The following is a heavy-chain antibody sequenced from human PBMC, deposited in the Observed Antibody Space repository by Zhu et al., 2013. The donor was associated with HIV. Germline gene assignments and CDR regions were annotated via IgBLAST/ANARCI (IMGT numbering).Heavy chain of an antibody. D-gene: IGHD3-22*01. V-gene: IGHV1-46*01. CDR1: GYTFTNYY. CDR2: IKPSGGTT. J-gene: IGHJ4*02. Sequence: QVQLVQSGTEVKKPGASVTVSCKASGYTFTNYYIHWVRQAPGQGLEWMGIIKPSGGTTNYAQKFQGRVTMTRDTSTSTVYMELSSLRSEDTAVYYCARDKGGDYYYDSSGYFLFDYVGQGTLVAVSS. CDR3: ARDKGGDYYYDSSGYFLFDY.